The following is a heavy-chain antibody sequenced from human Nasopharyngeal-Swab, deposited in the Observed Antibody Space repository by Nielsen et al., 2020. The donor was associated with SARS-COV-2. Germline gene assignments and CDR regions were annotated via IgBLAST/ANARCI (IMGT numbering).Heavy chain of an antibody. J-gene: IGHJ6*02. V-gene: IGHV4-34*01. CDR2: INHSGST. CDR1: GGSFSGYY. Sequence: SETLSLTCAVYGGSFSGYYWSWIRQPPGKGLEWIGEINHSGSTNYNPSLKSRVTISVDTSKNQFSLKLSSVTAADTAVYYCARNGYSGYYYYYGMDVWGQGTTVTVSS. CDR3: ARNGYSGYYYYYGMDV. D-gene: IGHD5-12*01.